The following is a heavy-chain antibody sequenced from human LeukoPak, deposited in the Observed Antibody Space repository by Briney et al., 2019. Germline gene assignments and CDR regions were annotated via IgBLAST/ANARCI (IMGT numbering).Heavy chain of an antibody. CDR3: ASGKETSMAQGY. CDR1: GFTVSSNY. J-gene: IGHJ4*02. Sequence: GGSLRLSCAVSGFTVSSNYMTWVRQAPGKGLEWVSVIYSGGSIYYADSVKGPFTISRDISKNTVDLQLNSLRAEDTAVYYCASGKETSMAQGYWGQGTLVTVSS. CDR2: IYSGGSI. V-gene: IGHV3-53*01. D-gene: IGHD5-18*01.